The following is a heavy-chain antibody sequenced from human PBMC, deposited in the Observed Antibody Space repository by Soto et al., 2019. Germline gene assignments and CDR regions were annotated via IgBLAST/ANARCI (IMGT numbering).Heavy chain of an antibody. CDR1: GFTVSSNY. V-gene: IGHV3-53*01. Sequence: GGSLRLSCAASGFTVSSNYMSWVRQAPGKGLEWVSVIYSGGSTYYADSVKGRFTISRDNSKNTLYLQMNSLRAEDTAVYYCARVVDYYDSSGYYDYWGQGTLVTVSS. CDR3: ARVVDYYDSSGYYDY. CDR2: IYSGGST. J-gene: IGHJ4*02. D-gene: IGHD3-22*01.